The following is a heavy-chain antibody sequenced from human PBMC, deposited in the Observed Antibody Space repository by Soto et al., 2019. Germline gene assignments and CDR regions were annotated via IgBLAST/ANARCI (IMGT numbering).Heavy chain of an antibody. Sequence: PSETLSLTGTVTGDSINRRSYYWGWSGQPPGKGLEWIGSISYSGRTYNNPSLRSRVSMSIDTSKDQFSLKLKSVTAADTALYFCARQRTSVVTQAYFDVWGPGSLVTVS. CDR2: ISYSGRT. CDR3: ARQRTSVVTQAYFDV. CDR1: GDSINRRSYY. J-gene: IGHJ4*02. D-gene: IGHD2-21*02. V-gene: IGHV4-39*01.